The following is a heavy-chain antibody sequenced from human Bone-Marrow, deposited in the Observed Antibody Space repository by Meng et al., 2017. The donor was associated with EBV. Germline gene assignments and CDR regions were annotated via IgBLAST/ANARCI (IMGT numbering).Heavy chain of an antibody. D-gene: IGHD3-10*01. CDR3: AAGFRELVRSRDY. V-gene: IGHV4-4*02. Sequence: VALQEAGPRLVKPSGTLSLTCVVSGGSIRSSNWWSWVRQPPGKGLEWIGEIFYGGNTNYNPSLESRVTISVDKSKNQFSLKLSSVTAADTAVYYCAAGFRELVRSRDYWGQGTLVTVSS. J-gene: IGHJ4*02. CDR1: GGSIRSSNW. CDR2: IFYGGNT.